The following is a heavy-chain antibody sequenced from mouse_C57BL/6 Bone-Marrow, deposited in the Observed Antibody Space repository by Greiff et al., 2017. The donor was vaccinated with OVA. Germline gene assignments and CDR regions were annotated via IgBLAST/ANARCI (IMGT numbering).Heavy chain of an antibody. Sequence: EVKLQESGGDLVKPGGSLKLSCAASGFTFSSYGMSWVRQTPDKRLEWVATISSGGSYTYYPDSVKGRFTISRDNAKNTLYLQMSSLKSEDTAMYYCARWLRFDDWGQGTTLTVSS. CDR1: GFTFSSYG. CDR3: ARWLRFDD. D-gene: IGHD2-2*01. J-gene: IGHJ2*01. V-gene: IGHV5-6*01. CDR2: ISSGGSYT.